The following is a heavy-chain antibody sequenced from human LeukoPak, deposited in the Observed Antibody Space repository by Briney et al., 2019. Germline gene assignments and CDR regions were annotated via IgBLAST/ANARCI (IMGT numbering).Heavy chain of an antibody. Sequence: GGSLRLSCAASGFTFSSYAMHWVRQAPGKGLEWVAVISYDGSNKYYADSVKGRFTISRDNSKNTLYLQINNLRAEDTAVYYCARGAIPAVLYYFDYWGQGSLVTVSS. V-gene: IGHV3-30*14. CDR3: ARGAIPAVLYYFDY. CDR1: GFTFSSYA. D-gene: IGHD2-2*02. J-gene: IGHJ4*02. CDR2: ISYDGSNK.